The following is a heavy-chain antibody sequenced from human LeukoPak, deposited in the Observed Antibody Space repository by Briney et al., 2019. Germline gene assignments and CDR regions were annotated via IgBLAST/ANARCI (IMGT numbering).Heavy chain of an antibody. CDR1: GGSFSGCY. Sequence: SETLSLTCAVYGGSFSGCYWSWIRQPPGKGLEWIGEINHSGSTNYNPSLKSRVTISVDTSKNQFSLKLNSVTAADTAMYYCAKSDGYGLIDYLGQGTLVTVSS. J-gene: IGHJ4*02. CDR2: INHSGST. CDR3: AKSDGYGLIDY. V-gene: IGHV4-34*01. D-gene: IGHD2-21*02.